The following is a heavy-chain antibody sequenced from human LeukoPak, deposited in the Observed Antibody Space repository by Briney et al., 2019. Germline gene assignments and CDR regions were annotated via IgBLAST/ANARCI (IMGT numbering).Heavy chain of an antibody. J-gene: IGHJ4*02. CDR1: GFTFSSYW. Sequence: PGGSLRLSCAASGFTFSSYWMSWVRQAPGKGLEWVANIKQDGSEKYYVDSVKGRFTISRDNAKNSLYLQMNSLRVEDTAVYYCARLTTMTTTGGPFDYWGQGTLVTVSS. CDR3: ARLTTMTTTGGPFDY. CDR2: IKQDGSEK. D-gene: IGHD4-17*01. V-gene: IGHV3-7*01.